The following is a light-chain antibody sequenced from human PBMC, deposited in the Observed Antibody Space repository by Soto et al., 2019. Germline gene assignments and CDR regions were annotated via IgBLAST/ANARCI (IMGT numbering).Light chain of an antibody. CDR3: HSYDSSLTVVL. J-gene: IGLJ2*01. V-gene: IGLV1-40*01. CDR1: NSNIGAGYD. Sequence: QSVLTQPPSVSGATGQRVTISCTGSNSNIGAGYDVNWYQQLPGLVPKLLIYGSTRRRPGVPERFSGSKSDTSASLAITGLQAEDEAHYYCHSYDSSLTVVLFGGGTKLTVL. CDR2: GST.